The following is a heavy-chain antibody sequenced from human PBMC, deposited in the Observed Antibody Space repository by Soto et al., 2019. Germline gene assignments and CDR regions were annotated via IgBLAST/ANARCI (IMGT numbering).Heavy chain of an antibody. Sequence: SETLSLTCAVYCGSFSGYYWSWIRQPPGKGLEWIGEINHSGSTNYNPSLKSRVTISVDTSKNQFSLKLSSVTAADTAVYYCASSLGARYCSGGSCSRGYYYGMDVWGQGTTVTVSS. CDR1: CGSFSGYY. CDR3: ASSLGARYCSGGSCSRGYYYGMDV. V-gene: IGHV4-34*01. CDR2: INHSGST. D-gene: IGHD2-15*01. J-gene: IGHJ6*02.